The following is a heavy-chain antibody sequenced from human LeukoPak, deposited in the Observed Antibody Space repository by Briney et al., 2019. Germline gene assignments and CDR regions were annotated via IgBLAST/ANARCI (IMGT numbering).Heavy chain of an antibody. Sequence: SETLSLTCTVSGYSISSGYYWGWIRQPPGKGLEWIGSIYYSGSTYYNPSLKSRVTISVDTSKNQFSLKLSSVTAADTAVYYCARTIFGVVINFDYWGQGTLVTVSS. D-gene: IGHD3-3*01. CDR2: IYYSGST. CDR3: ARTIFGVVINFDY. J-gene: IGHJ4*02. V-gene: IGHV4-38-2*02. CDR1: GYSISSGYY.